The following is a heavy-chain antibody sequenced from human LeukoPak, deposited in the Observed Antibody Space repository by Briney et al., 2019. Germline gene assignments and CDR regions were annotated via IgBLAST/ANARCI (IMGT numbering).Heavy chain of an antibody. J-gene: IGHJ5*02. Sequence: PSETLSLTCTVSGGSISSFYWSWIRQPPGKGLECIGYIYYTGSTNYNPSLKSRLTISVDTSKNQFSLKLNSVTAADTAVYYCVREGTNWDNWFDPWGRGTLVTVSS. CDR3: VREGTNWDNWFDP. D-gene: IGHD3-16*01. CDR1: GGSISSFY. CDR2: IYYTGST. V-gene: IGHV4-59*01.